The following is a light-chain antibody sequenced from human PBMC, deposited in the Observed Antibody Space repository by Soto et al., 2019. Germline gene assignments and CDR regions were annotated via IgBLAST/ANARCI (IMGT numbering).Light chain of an antibody. Sequence: EIVMTKSPATMSVSPGERATLSCRASQSVSSNLAWYQQKPGQAPRLLIYGASTRATGIPARFSGSGSGTEFSLTISSLQSEDFAVYYCQQYNNLPPGTFGQGTNVEIK. V-gene: IGKV3-15*01. CDR3: QQYNNLPPGT. CDR2: GAS. J-gene: IGKJ1*01. CDR1: QSVSSN.